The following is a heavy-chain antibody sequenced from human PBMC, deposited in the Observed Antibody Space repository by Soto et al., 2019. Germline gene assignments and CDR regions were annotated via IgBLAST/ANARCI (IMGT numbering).Heavy chain of an antibody. D-gene: IGHD2-15*01. Sequence: QVQLQESGPGLVKPSQTLSLTCTVSGGSISSGGYYWSWIRQHPGKGLEWIEYIYYSGSTYYNPSLKSRVTISVDTSKNQFSLKLSSVTAADTAVYYCARVKEVVAATPSHFDYWGQGTLVTVSS. J-gene: IGHJ4*02. CDR3: ARVKEVVAATPSHFDY. CDR2: IYYSGST. CDR1: GGSISSGGYY. V-gene: IGHV4-31*03.